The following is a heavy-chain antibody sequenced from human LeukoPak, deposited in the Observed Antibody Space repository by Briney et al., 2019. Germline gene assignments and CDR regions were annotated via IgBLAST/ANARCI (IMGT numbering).Heavy chain of an antibody. Sequence: GGSLRLSCAASGFTFSNCAMQWVRQAPGKGLEWVAFISYDGVRKYYTDSVKGRFTVSRDNPKNTLYLQMNSLKPEDTALFYCARDLTDNYSIDYLGQGTLVTVPS. V-gene: IGHV3-30-3*01. CDR2: ISYDGVRK. J-gene: IGHJ4*02. CDR3: ARDLTDNYSIDY. CDR1: GFTFSNCA. D-gene: IGHD1-1*01.